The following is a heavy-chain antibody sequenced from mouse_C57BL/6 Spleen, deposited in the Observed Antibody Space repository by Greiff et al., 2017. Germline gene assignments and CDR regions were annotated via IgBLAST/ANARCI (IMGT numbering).Heavy chain of an antibody. CDR2: IDPEDGGT. CDR1: GYTITDYY. Sequence: EVKLLESGAELVKPGASVKLSCTASGYTITDYYMHWVKQRTEQGLEWIGRIDPEDGGTKYASKFQGKATITADTSSNTAYLPLSSLTSEDPAVCYCAREGGYDYPFDYWGQGTLVTVSA. CDR3: AREGGYDYPFDY. D-gene: IGHD2-4*01. J-gene: IGHJ3*01. V-gene: IGHV14-2*01.